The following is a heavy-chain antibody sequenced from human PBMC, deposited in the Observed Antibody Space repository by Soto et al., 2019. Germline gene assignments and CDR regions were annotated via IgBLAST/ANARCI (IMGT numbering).Heavy chain of an antibody. V-gene: IGHV3-30-3*01. CDR3: ARVPSSSGRAHFDY. Sequence: QVQLVESGGGVVQPGRSLRLSCAASGFTFSSYAMHWVRQAPGKGLEWVAVISYDGSNKYYADSVKGRFTISRDNSKNTLDLQMNSLRAEDTAVYYCARVPSSSGRAHFDYWGQGTLVTVSS. CDR2: ISYDGSNK. J-gene: IGHJ4*02. CDR1: GFTFSSYA. D-gene: IGHD2-15*01.